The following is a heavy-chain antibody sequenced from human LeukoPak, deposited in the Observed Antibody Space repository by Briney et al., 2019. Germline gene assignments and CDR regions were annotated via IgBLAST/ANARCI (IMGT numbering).Heavy chain of an antibody. CDR2: INPSGGSI. Sequence: ASVKVSCKASGYTFTSYYMHWVRQAPGQGLEWMGIINPSGGSISYAQKFQGTVTMTRDTSTSTVYMELSSLRSEDTAVYYCARERPTIAARSSNWFDPWGQGALVTVSS. CDR1: GYTFTSYY. CDR3: ARERPTIAARSSNWFDP. D-gene: IGHD6-6*01. J-gene: IGHJ5*02. V-gene: IGHV1-46*01.